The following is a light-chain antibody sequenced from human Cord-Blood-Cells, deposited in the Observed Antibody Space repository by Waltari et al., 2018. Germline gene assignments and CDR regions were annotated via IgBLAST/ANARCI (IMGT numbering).Light chain of an antibody. CDR3: AAWDDSLNGWV. V-gene: IGLV1-44*01. CDR1: SSNIGSNT. J-gene: IGLJ3*02. Sequence: QSVLTQPPSASGTPGQRVTIPCSGSSSNIGSNTVTWYQQLPGTAPKLLIYSNNQRPSGVPDQFSGSKSGTSASLAISGLQSEDEADYYCAAWDDSLNGWVFGGGTKLTVL. CDR2: SNN.